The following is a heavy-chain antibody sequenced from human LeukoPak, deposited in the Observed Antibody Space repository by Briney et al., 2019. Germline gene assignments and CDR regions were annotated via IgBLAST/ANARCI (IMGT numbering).Heavy chain of an antibody. J-gene: IGHJ4*02. V-gene: IGHV4-31*11. CDR3: ARYIAAAATYYFDY. D-gene: IGHD6-13*01. CDR1: GGSFSGYY. CDR2: IYYSGST. Sequence: SETLSLTCAVYGGSFSGYYWSWIRQHPGKGLEWIGYIYYSGSTYYNPSLKSRVTISVDTSKNQFSLKLSSVTAADTAVYYCARYIAAAATYYFDYWGQGTLVTVSS.